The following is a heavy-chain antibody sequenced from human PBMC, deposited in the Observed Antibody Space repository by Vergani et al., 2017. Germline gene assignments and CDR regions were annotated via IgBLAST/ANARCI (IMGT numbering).Heavy chain of an antibody. CDR3: ARDLRGYRPFDL. Sequence: EVQLVESGGGLVRPGGSLRLSCAASGFDFNSYSMNWIRQAPGKGLEWVASISSQTDYIFYADALRGRFTISRDNAAQSLFLQMSSLRAEDTGVYFCARDLRGYRPFDLWGQGTLVTVS. CDR2: ISSQTDYI. J-gene: IGHJ4*02. CDR1: GFDFNSYS. D-gene: IGHD6-25*01. V-gene: IGHV3-21*01.